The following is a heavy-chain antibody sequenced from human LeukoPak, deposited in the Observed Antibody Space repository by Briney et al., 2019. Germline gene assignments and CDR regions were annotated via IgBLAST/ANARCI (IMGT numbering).Heavy chain of an antibody. Sequence: SETLSLTCTVSGGSISSYCWSWIRQPPGKGLEWIGYIYYSGSTNYNPSLESRVTISVDTSKNQFSLKLSSVTAADTAVYYCARAFTYCSGGSCYNDAFDIWGQGTMVTVSS. D-gene: IGHD2-15*01. CDR2: IYYSGST. CDR1: GGSISSYC. V-gene: IGHV4-59*01. CDR3: ARAFTYCSGGSCYNDAFDI. J-gene: IGHJ3*02.